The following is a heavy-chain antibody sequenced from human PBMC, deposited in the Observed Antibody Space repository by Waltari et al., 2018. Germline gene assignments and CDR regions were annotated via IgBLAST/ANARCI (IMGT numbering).Heavy chain of an antibody. Sequence: EVELVESGGGLVTPGESLRLACVVPAFPFRSYHMNWARQAPGRGLEWVSFISSDGKNKYYADSVKGRVTISRDNAKNSVYLQMNSLGVDDTAVYYCARSWNDPDYFDYWGLGTLVAVSS. V-gene: IGHV3-21*01. CDR3: ARSWNDPDYFDY. CDR1: AFPFRSYH. J-gene: IGHJ4*02. D-gene: IGHD1-1*01. CDR2: ISSDGKNK.